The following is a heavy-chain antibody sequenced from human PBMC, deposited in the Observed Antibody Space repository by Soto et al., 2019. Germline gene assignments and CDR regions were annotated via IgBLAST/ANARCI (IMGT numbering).Heavy chain of an antibody. Sequence: QVQLQESGPGLVKPSQTLSLTCTVSGGSISSGGYYWSWIRQHPGKGLEWIGYIYYSGSTYYNPSLKGRVTISVDTSKNQFSLKLSSVTAADTAVYYCASERYSSGWYFNWFDPWGQGTLVTVSS. V-gene: IGHV4-31*03. CDR2: IYYSGST. CDR1: GGSISSGGYY. D-gene: IGHD6-19*01. CDR3: ASERYSSGWYFNWFDP. J-gene: IGHJ5*02.